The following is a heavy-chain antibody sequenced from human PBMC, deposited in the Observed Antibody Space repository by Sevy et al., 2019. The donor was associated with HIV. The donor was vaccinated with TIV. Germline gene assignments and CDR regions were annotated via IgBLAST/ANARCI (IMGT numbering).Heavy chain of an antibody. D-gene: IGHD3-9*01. J-gene: IGHJ5*02. CDR1: GYSFTSYW. CDR2: IYPGDSDT. CDR3: ARKYYDILTGYYSFDP. Sequence: GESLKISCKGSGYSFTSYWIGWVRQMPGKGLESMGIIYPGDSDTRYSPSFQVQVTISAYKSISTAYLQGSSLKASDTAMYYCARKYYDILTGYYSFDPLVQGSLVTVSS. V-gene: IGHV5-51*01.